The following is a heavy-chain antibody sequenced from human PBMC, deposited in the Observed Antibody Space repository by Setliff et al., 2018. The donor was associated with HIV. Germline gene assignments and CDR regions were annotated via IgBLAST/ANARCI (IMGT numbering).Heavy chain of an antibody. Sequence: SLKISCAASGFTFDDYAMHWVRQAPGKGLEWVSGIRWHSGTIGYADSVKGRFTISRDNAKNSLYLQMNSLKTEDTALYYCAKGPHYSDTSGYQYFQHWGQGTLVTV. D-gene: IGHD3-22*01. CDR1: GFTFDDYA. V-gene: IGHV3-9*01. J-gene: IGHJ1*01. CDR2: IRWHSGTI. CDR3: AKGPHYSDTSGYQYFQH.